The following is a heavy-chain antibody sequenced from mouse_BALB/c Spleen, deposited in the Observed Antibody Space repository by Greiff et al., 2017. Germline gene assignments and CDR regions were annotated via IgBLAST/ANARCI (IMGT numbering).Heavy chain of an antibody. Sequence: DVKLVESGGGLVKPGGSLKLSCAASGFTFSSYTMSWVRQTPEKRLEWVATISSGGSYTYYPDSVKGRFTISRDNAKNTLYLQMSSLKSEDTAMYYCTSQLGRGAMDYWGQGTSVTVSS. J-gene: IGHJ4*01. D-gene: IGHD4-1*02. V-gene: IGHV5-6-4*01. CDR2: ISSGGSYT. CDR3: TSQLGRGAMDY. CDR1: GFTFSSYT.